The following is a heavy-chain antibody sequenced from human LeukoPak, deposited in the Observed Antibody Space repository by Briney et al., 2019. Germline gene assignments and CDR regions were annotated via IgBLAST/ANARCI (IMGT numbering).Heavy chain of an antibody. CDR1: GGSIDNYY. CDR2: IFSSGNT. Sequence: PSETLSLTCTVSGGSIDNYYWSWIRQPAGKGLEWIGRIFSSGNTNYNPSLKSRVTISVDTSKTQFSLKLSSVTAADTAVYYCARDYGYGGYYYMDVWGKGTTVTVSS. V-gene: IGHV4-4*07. CDR3: ARDYGYGGYYYMDV. J-gene: IGHJ6*03. D-gene: IGHD5-18*01.